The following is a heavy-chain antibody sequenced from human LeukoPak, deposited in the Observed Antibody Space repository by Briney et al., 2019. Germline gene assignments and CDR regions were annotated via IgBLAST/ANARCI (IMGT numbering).Heavy chain of an antibody. CDR1: GYYIRSGYL. CDR2: IYYSGTT. V-gene: IGHV4-38-2*01. J-gene: IGHJ5*02. Sequence: SETLSLTCAVSGYYIRSGYLWGWIRQPPRKGLEWLGSIYYSGTTYYNPSLKSRVTLSVDTSKNHFSLKLSSVTAADTAVYYCASANFSPFYDFWSGYNGFSTWLDPWGQGTLVTVSS. CDR3: ASANFSPFYDFWSGYNGFSTWLDP. D-gene: IGHD3-3*01.